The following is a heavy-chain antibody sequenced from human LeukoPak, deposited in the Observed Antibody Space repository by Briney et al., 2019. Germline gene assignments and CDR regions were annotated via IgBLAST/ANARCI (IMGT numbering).Heavy chain of an antibody. J-gene: IGHJ4*02. CDR1: GFTFSSYA. D-gene: IGHD1-26*01. CDR2: ISGSGGST. V-gene: IGHV3-23*01. Sequence: GGSLRLSCAASGFTFSSYAMSWVRQAPGKGLEWGSAISGSGGSTYYADSVKGRFTIPRDHSKNTLYLQMNSLRAEDTAVYYCAKDQNGSYEARVLGRWGQGTLVTVSS. CDR3: AKDQNGSYEARVLGR.